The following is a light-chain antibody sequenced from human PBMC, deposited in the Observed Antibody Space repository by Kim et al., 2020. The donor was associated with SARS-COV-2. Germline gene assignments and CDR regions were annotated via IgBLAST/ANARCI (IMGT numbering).Light chain of an antibody. CDR3: QQRSNWPPWT. V-gene: IGKV3-11*01. J-gene: IGKJ2*02. CDR1: QSVSSY. Sequence: LSPGERATLSCRASQSVSSYLAWYQQKPGQAPRLLIYDASNRATGIPARFSGSGSGTDFTLTISSLEPEDFAVYYCQQRSNWPPWTFGQGTKLEI. CDR2: DAS.